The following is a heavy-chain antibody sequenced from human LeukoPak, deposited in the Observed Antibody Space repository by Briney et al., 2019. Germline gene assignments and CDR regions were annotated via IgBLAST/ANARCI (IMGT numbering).Heavy chain of an antibody. CDR2: IKTKTDGGTT. CDR1: GVTFSNAW. CDR3: TCRSPPLDY. Sequence: GGSLRLSCAASGVTFSNAWMTWVRQAPGKGLEWVGRIKTKTDGGTTDYAAPVKGRFSISRDDSKNTLYLQMKSLKTEDTAVYYCTCRSPPLDYWGQGTLVTVSS. J-gene: IGHJ4*02. V-gene: IGHV3-15*01.